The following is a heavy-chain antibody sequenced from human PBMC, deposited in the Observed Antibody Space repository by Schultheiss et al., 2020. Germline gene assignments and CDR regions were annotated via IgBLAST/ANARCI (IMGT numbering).Heavy chain of an antibody. CDR2: IYYSGST. V-gene: IGHV4-31*03. J-gene: IGHJ4*02. CDR1: GGSISSGGYY. CDR3: ARTGEVGGPSFDY. D-gene: IGHD7-27*01. Sequence: SETLSLTCTVSGGSISSGGYYWSWIRQHPGKGLEWIGYIYYSGSTYYNPSLKSRVTISVDTSKNQFSLKLSSVTAADTAVYYCARTGEVGGPSFDYWGQGTLVTVSS.